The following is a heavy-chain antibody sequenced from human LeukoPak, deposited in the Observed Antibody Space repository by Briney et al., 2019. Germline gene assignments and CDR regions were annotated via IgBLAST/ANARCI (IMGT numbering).Heavy chain of an antibody. CDR2: INHSGST. D-gene: IGHD1-26*01. V-gene: IGHV4-34*01. J-gene: IGHJ4*02. CDR3: ARGAVGATTIDY. CDR1: GGSFSGYY. Sequence: PSETLSLTCAVYGGSFSGYYWSWIRQPPGKGLEWIGEINHSGSTNYNPSLESRVTISVDTSKNQFSLKLSSVTAADTAVYYCARGAVGATTIDYWGQGTLVTVSS.